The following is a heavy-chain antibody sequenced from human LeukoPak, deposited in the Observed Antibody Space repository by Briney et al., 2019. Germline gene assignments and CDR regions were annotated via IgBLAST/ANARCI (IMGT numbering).Heavy chain of an antibody. V-gene: IGHV3-53*01. CDR2: IYSGGST. D-gene: IGHD4-17*01. Sequence: GGSLRLSCAASGFTVSSNYMSWVRQAPGKGLEWVSVIYSGGSTYYADSVKGRFTISRDNSKNTLYLQMNSLRAEDTAVYYCARRHYGGAFDIWGQGQWSPSLQ. CDR3: ARRHYGGAFDI. J-gene: IGHJ3*02. CDR1: GFTVSSNY.